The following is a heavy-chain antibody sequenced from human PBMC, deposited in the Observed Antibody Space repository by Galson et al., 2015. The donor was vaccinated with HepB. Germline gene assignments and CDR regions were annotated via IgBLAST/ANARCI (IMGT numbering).Heavy chain of an antibody. CDR2: TYYRSKWYV. D-gene: IGHD6-13*01. V-gene: IGHV6-1*01. CDR3: ARLDPGGDSWLLNYFDY. J-gene: IGHJ4*02. CDR1: GDSVSSKSAI. Sequence: CVISGDSVSSKSAIWNWIRQSPSRGLEWLGRTYYRSKWYVNYDDSVRGRITINPDTSKNQFSLQLNSVTPEDTAMYYCARLDPGGDSWLLNYFDYWGQGTLVTVSP.